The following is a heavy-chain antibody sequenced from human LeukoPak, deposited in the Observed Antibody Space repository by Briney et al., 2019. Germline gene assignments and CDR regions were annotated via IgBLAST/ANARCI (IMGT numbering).Heavy chain of an antibody. D-gene: IGHD3-3*01. J-gene: IGHJ4*02. CDR3: ARTLRFLEWILDY. CDR2: IYYSGST. Sequence: SETLSLTCTVSGGSISSGSYYWSWIRQPAGKVLGWVGYIYYSGSTNYNPSLKSRVTISVDTSKNQFSLKLSSVTAADTAVYYCARTLRFLEWILDYWGQGTLVTVSS. V-gene: IGHV4-61*10. CDR1: GGSISSGSYY.